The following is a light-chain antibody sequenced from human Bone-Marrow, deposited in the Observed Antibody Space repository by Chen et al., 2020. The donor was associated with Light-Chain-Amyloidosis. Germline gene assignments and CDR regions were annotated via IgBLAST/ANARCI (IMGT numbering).Light chain of an antibody. CDR2: DDS. CDR3: QVWERSSDRPV. V-gene: IGLV3-21*02. CDR1: NIGSTS. J-gene: IGLJ3*02. Sequence: SYVLTQPSSVSVAPGQTATIACGGNNIGSTSVHWYQQTPGQAPLLVVYDDSDRPSGIPERWSGSNSGNTATLTISRVEAGDEADYDCQVWERSSDRPVFGGGTKLTVL.